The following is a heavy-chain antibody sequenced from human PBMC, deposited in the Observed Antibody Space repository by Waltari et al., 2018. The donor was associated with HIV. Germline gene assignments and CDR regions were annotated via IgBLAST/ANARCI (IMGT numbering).Heavy chain of an antibody. CDR3: ARTELAPRDYYDSSGYYSDY. CDR2: INTYTGNP. Sequence: QVQLVQSGSELKKPGASVKVSCKASGYTFTSYAMNWVRQAPGQGLEWMGWINTYTGNPTYAQGFTGRFVFSLDTSVSTAYLQISSLKAEDTAVYYCARTELAPRDYYDSSGYYSDYWGQGTLVTVSS. V-gene: IGHV7-4-1*02. J-gene: IGHJ4*02. CDR1: GYTFTSYA. D-gene: IGHD3-22*01.